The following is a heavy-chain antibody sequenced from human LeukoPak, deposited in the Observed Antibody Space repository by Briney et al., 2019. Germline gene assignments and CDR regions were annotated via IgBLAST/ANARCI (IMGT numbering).Heavy chain of an antibody. D-gene: IGHD6-13*01. CDR3: ARDGPSSNLFLDF. CDR1: GGSMTFYY. V-gene: IGHV4-4*07. CDR2: MSTSGNI. J-gene: IGHJ4*02. Sequence: SETLSLTCTVSGGSMTFYYWSWIRQSAGKRLEYIGRMSTSGNINYNPSLKSRVTMSMDTSKNQFSLRLMSVTAADTAVYYCARDGPSSNLFLDFWGQGTLVTVSS.